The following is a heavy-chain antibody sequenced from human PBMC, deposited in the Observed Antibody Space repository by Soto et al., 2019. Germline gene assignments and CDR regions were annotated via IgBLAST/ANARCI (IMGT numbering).Heavy chain of an antibody. D-gene: IGHD6-6*01. CDR2: IYYSGST. CDR1: GGSISSYY. CDR3: ARGSIAARPRIDY. Sequence: PSETLSLTCTVSGGSISSYYWGWIRQPPGKGLEWIRYIYYSGSTNYNPSLKSRVTISVDTSKNQFSLKLSSVTAADTAVYYCARGSIAARPRIDYWGQGTLVTVSS. J-gene: IGHJ4*02. V-gene: IGHV4-59*01.